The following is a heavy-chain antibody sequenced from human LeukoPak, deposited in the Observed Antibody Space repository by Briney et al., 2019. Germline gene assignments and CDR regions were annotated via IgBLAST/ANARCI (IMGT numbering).Heavy chain of an antibody. D-gene: IGHD5-18*01. J-gene: IGHJ3*02. CDR2: INHSGST. CDR1: GGSFSGYY. V-gene: IGHV4-34*01. Sequence: PSETPSLTCAVYGGSFSGYYWSWIRQPPGKGREGIGEINHSGSTNYNPSLKSRVTTSVDTSKLQFSLKLSAVTAADTAVYYCARGRRIQLWLRAFDIWGQGTMVTVSS. CDR3: ARGRRIQLWLRAFDI.